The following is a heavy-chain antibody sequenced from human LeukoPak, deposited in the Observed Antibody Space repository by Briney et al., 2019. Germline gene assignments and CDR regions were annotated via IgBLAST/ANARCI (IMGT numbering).Heavy chain of an antibody. D-gene: IGHD3-22*01. V-gene: IGHV3-74*01. CDR1: GFTFSSYW. CDR2: INTDGSST. J-gene: IGHJ5*01. Sequence: PGGSLRLSCAASGFTFSSYWMHWVRQAPGKGLVWVSRINTDGSSTSYADSVKGRFTISRDNAKNTLYLQMNSLRAEDTAVYYCAREQIPYYYDLSGCYDSWGQGTLVTVSS. CDR3: AREQIPYYYDLSGCYDS.